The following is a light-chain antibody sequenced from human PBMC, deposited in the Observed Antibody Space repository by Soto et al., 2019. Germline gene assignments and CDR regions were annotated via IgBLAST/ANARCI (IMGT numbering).Light chain of an antibody. CDR3: ASYTSSNTGV. Sequence: QSALTQPASVSGSPGQSITISCTGTSSDVGAYNYVSWFQQHPGTAPKLMIHDVSNRPSGVSNRFSGSKSGNAASLTISGLQAEDEADYYCASYTSSNTGVFGGGTKLTVL. CDR1: SSDVGAYNY. CDR2: DVS. V-gene: IGLV2-14*01. J-gene: IGLJ3*02.